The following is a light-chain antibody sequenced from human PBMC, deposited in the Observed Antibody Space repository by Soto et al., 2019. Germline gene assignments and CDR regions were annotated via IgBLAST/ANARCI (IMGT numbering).Light chain of an antibody. J-gene: IGKJ2*01. Sequence: DIQMTQSPCTLSASVGDGVTITCRASQSVTNWLAWYQQKPGKAPNLLIYDASRLQSGIPSRFSGSGSGTEFTLTISSLQPDDFATYYCQQYTTYPYTFGQGTKLEIK. CDR2: DAS. CDR3: QQYTTYPYT. V-gene: IGKV1-5*01. CDR1: QSVTNW.